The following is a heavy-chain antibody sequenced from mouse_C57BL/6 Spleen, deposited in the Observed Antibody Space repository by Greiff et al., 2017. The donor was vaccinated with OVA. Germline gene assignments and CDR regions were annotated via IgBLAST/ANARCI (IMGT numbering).Heavy chain of an antibody. CDR1: GYTFTSYW. Sequence: QVQLKQPGAELVRPGSSVKLSCKASGYTFTSYWMDWVKQRPGQGLEWIGNIYPSDSETHYNQKFKDKATLTVDKSSSTAYMQLSSLTSEDSAVYYCARRRDYYAMDYWGQGTSVTVSS. CDR3: ARRRDYYAMDY. V-gene: IGHV1-61*01. CDR2: IYPSDSET. J-gene: IGHJ4*01.